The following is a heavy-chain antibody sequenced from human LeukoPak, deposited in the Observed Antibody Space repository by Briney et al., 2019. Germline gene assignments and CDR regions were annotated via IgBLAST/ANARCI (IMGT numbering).Heavy chain of an antibody. CDR1: GFTFSSYS. Sequence: SGGSLRLSCAASGFTFSSYSMNWVRQAPGKGLEWVSYISSSSSTIYYADSVKGRFTISRDNAKNSLYLQMNSLRAEDTAVYYCARDQDLWAPDYWGQGTLVTVSS. CDR2: ISSSSSTI. D-gene: IGHD3-10*01. V-gene: IGHV3-48*04. J-gene: IGHJ4*02. CDR3: ARDQDLWAPDY.